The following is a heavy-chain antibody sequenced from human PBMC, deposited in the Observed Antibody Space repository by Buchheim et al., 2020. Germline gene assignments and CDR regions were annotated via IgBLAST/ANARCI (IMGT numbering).Heavy chain of an antibody. J-gene: IGHJ4*02. Sequence: QVQLVESGGGVVQPGRSLRLSCAASGFTFSSYGMHWVRQAPGKGLEWVAVISYDGSNKYYADSVKGRFTISRANSKNTLYLQMNSLRAEDTAVYYCATMGDTAIGDYWGQGTL. CDR1: GFTFSSYG. CDR3: ATMGDTAIGDY. D-gene: IGHD5-18*01. CDR2: ISYDGSNK. V-gene: IGHV3-30*03.